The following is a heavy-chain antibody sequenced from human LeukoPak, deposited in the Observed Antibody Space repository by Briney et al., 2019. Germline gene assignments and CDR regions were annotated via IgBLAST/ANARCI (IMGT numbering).Heavy chain of an antibody. CDR1: GGSISNYY. J-gene: IGHJ4*02. Sequence: PSETLSLTCTVSGGSISNYYWSWIRQPPGKGLEWIGYIYYSGSTNYNPSLKSRVTISVDTSKNQFSLKLSSVTAADTAVYYCARGYSSSWYTVFDYWGREPWSPSPQ. D-gene: IGHD6-13*01. V-gene: IGHV4-59*01. CDR2: IYYSGST. CDR3: ARGYSSSWYTVFDY.